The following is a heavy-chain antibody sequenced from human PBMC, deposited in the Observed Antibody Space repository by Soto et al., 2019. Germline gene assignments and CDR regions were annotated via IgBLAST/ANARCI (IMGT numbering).Heavy chain of an antibody. J-gene: IGHJ6*02. V-gene: IGHV4-30-4*01. CDR1: GGSISSGEYY. CDR2: IYYSGTT. D-gene: IGHD2-8*01. CDR3: ARDGGFCTNGVCPVYYYYGMDV. Sequence: PSETMSLTCTVSGGSISSGEYYWSWIRQPPGEGLERIGNIYYSGTTYNSPSLKSRVTISVDSSNNQFSLKLSSVTAADTAVYYCARDGGFCTNGVCPVYYYYGMDVWGQGTTVTVSS.